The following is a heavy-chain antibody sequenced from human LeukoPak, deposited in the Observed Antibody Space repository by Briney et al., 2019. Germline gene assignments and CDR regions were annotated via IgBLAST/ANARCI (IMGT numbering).Heavy chain of an antibody. J-gene: IGHJ4*02. Sequence: SETLSLTCAVSGGSISSGGYSWSWIRQPPGKGLEWIGYIYHSGSTYYNPSLKSRVTISVDRSKNQFSLKLSSVTAADTAVYYCARGFVVVVNSFDYWGQGTLVTVSS. CDR3: ARGFVVVVNSFDY. CDR1: GGSISSGGYS. D-gene: IGHD2-15*01. V-gene: IGHV4-30-2*01. CDR2: IYHSGST.